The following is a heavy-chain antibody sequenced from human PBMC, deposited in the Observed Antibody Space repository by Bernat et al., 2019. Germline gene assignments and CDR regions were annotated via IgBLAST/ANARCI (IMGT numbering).Heavy chain of an antibody. CDR1: GFTFRNYA. Sequence: EVHLLESGGGLIQPGGSLRLSCSASGFTFRNYAMSWVRQAPGKGLEWVSSISGGGGSTCYAGSVKGRFSISRDNSKNTLYLQMNSLRAEDTALYYCAKGSGPGTTEGRNWGQGTLVTVSS. V-gene: IGHV3-23*01. D-gene: IGHD4-17*01. CDR2: ISGGGGST. CDR3: AKGSGPGTTEGRN. J-gene: IGHJ4*02.